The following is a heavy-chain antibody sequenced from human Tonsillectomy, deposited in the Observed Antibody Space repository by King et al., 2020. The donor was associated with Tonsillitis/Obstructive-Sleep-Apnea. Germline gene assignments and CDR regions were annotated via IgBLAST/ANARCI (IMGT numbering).Heavy chain of an antibody. J-gene: IGHJ6*02. CDR2: IYYSGST. V-gene: IGHV4-59*01. D-gene: IGHD6-13*01. CDR1: GGSISSYY. CDR3: ARGRGSSWSHDYYGMDV. Sequence: QMQLQESGPGLVKPSETLSLTCTVSGGSISSYYWSWIRQPPGKGLEWIGSIYYSGSTNYNPSLKSRVTISVDTSKNQFSLKLSSVTAADTAVYYCARGRGSSWSHDYYGMDVWGQGTTVTVSS.